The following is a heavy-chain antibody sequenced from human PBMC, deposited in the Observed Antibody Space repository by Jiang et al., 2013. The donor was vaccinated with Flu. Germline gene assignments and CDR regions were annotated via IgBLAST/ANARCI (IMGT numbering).Heavy chain of an antibody. V-gene: IGHV4-30-2*01. CDR2: IYHSGST. Sequence: SGLVKPSQTLSLTCAVSGGSISSGGYSWSWIRQPPGKGLEWIGYIYHSGSTYYNPSLKSRVTISVDRSKNQFSLKLSSVTAADTAVYYCARGAAVRGIGRPTLNWFDPWGQGTLVTVSS. D-gene: IGHD3-10*01. CDR3: ARGAAVRGIGRPTLNWFDP. J-gene: IGHJ5*02. CDR1: GGSISSGGYS.